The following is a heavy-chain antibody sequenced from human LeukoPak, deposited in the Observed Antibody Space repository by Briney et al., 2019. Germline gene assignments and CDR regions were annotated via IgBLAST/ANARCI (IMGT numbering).Heavy chain of an antibody. Sequence: PAGGSLRLSCVASGFTFISYWMTWVRQAPGKGLEWVAQISQDGTESYSVDSVRGRFTISRDNAKNSVYLQMNSLRPEDTAVYYCARDSTGTVLDLWGQGTLVIVSS. D-gene: IGHD1-1*01. CDR2: ISQDGTES. CDR1: GFTFISYW. V-gene: IGHV3-7*04. J-gene: IGHJ5*02. CDR3: ARDSTGTVLDL.